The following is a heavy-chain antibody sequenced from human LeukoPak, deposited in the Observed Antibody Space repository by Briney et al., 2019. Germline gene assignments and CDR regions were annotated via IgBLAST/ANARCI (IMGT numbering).Heavy chain of an antibody. J-gene: IGHJ5*02. D-gene: IGHD3-22*01. CDR3: ARQGFKWLTSLWFDP. V-gene: IGHV5-51*01. CDR1: GYRFTSYW. CDR2: IYPGDSDT. Sequence: GGALKISCKGSGYRFTSYWIGWVRQMPGKGLEGMGIIYPGDSDTRYSPSLQGQVTISGDKSISTAYLQWSSLKASDTAMYYCARQGFKWLTSLWFDPWGQGTLVTVSS.